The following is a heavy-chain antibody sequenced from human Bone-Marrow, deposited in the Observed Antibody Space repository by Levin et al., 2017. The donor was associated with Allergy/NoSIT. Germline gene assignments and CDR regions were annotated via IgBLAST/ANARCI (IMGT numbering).Heavy chain of an antibody. J-gene: IGHJ4*02. CDR3: AKKIPGSYSEY. CDR2: ISSGATT. CDR1: GFTFSSHA. Sequence: GGSLRLSCVASGFTFSSHAMSWVRQAPGKGLEWVSAISSGATTFYADSVKGRFTISRDNSKNTLYLQMNSLRVEDTAVYYCAKKIPGSYSEYRGQGTLVTVSS. V-gene: IGHV3-23*01. D-gene: IGHD3-10*01.